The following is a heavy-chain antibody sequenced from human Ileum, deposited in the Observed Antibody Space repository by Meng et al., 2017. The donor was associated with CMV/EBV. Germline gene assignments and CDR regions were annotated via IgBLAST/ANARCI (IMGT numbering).Heavy chain of an antibody. Sequence: SETLSLTCTVSGGSISSSSYYWGWIRQPPGKGLEWFGSIYYSGSTYYNPSLKSRVAISVDTSKNQFSRKLSSVTAADTAVYYCAREMGGLWGQGTLVTVSS. D-gene: IGHD3-16*01. CDR3: AREMGGL. J-gene: IGHJ4*02. CDR1: GGSISSSSYY. V-gene: IGHV4-39*07. CDR2: IYYSGST.